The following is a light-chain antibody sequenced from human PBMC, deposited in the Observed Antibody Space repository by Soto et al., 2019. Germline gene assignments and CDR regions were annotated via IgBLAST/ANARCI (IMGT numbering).Light chain of an antibody. CDR2: DVN. CDR3: SSFAGNNNVV. Sequence: QSALTQPRSVSGSPGQSVTISCTGSRRDVGYYNSVSWYQQNPTKAPKLIIYDVNKLPSGVPDRFSGSKSGNTASLTVSGLQAEDEADYYCSSFAGNNNVVFGGGTKLTVL. J-gene: IGLJ2*01. CDR1: RRDVGYYNS. V-gene: IGLV2-11*01.